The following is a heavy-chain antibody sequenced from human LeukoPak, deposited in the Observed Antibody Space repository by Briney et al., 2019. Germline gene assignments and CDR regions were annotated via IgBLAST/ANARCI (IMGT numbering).Heavy chain of an antibody. V-gene: IGHV1-18*01. Sequence: GSVKVSCKASGYTFTSYSINWVRQAPGQGLEWMAWISAYNGNTNYAQKFQGRVTLTRDTSTSTAYMELRSLRSDDTAVYFCARGMSGYTEDPFDIWGQGTVVTISP. CDR2: ISAYNGNT. J-gene: IGHJ3*02. D-gene: IGHD2-2*02. CDR3: ARGMSGYTEDPFDI. CDR1: GYTFTSYS.